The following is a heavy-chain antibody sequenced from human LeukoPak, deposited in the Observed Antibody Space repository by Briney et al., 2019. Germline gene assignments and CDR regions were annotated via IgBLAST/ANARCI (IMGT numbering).Heavy chain of an antibody. D-gene: IGHD6-19*01. V-gene: IGHV5-10-1*01. CDR1: GXSFTSYW. CDR2: IDPSDSYT. Sequence: PGESLKISFKGSGXSFTSYWITWVRQLPGKGLEWMGRIDPSDSYTNYSPSFQGHVTISADKSISTAYLQWSSLKASDTGMYYCARLGSSGCLDVWGQGTTVTVSS. J-gene: IGHJ6*02. CDR3: ARLGSSGCLDV.